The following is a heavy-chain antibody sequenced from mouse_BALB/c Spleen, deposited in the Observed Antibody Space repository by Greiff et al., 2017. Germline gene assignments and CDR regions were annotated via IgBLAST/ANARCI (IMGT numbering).Heavy chain of an antibody. CDR3: ARGDGYYGFAY. D-gene: IGHD2-3*01. CDR1: GYTFTSYV. V-gene: IGHV1-14*01. Sequence: EVKLQESGPELVKPGASVKMSCKASGYTFTSYVMHWVKQKPGQGLEWIGYINPYNDGTKYNEKFKGKATLTSDNSSSTAYMELRSLTSEDSAVYYCARGDGYYGFAYWGQGTLVTVSA. J-gene: IGHJ3*01. CDR2: INPYNDGT.